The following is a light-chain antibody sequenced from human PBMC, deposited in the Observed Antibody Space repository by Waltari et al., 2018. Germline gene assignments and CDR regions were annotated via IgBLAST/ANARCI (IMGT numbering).Light chain of an antibody. CDR2: EDS. CDR1: ALPKNY. J-gene: IGLJ1*01. V-gene: IGLV3-10*01. CDR3: YSTDSSGNLYV. Sequence: SYELTQPPSVSVSPGHTARITCPGDALPKNYAYWYKQKSGQAPVLVIYEDSKRPSGIPERFSGSSSGTMATLTISGAQVEDEADYYCYSTDSSGNLYVFGTGTKVSVL.